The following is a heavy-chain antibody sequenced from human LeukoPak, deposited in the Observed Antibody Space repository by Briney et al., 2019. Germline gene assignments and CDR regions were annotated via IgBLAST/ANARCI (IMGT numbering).Heavy chain of an antibody. V-gene: IGHV1-69*05. J-gene: IGHJ4*02. CDR3: ARNPDYGDTLYYSDY. Sequence: SVKVSCKASGGTFSSYAISWVRQAPGQGLEWMGGIIPIFGTANYAQKFQGRVTITTDESTSTAYMELSSLRSEDTAVYYCARNPDYGDTLYYSDYWGQGTLVTVSS. CDR1: GGTFSSYA. CDR2: IIPIFGTA. D-gene: IGHD4-17*01.